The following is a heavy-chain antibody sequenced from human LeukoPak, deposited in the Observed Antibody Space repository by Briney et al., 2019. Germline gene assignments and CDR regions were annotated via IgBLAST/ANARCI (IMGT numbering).Heavy chain of an antibody. Sequence: ASVKVSCKASGYTFTGYYMHWVRQAPGQGLEWMGWINPNSGGTNYAQKFQGRVTMTRDTSISTAYMELSRLRSDDTAVYSCASPRGRSYYYYYGMDVWGQGTTVTVSS. J-gene: IGHJ6*02. V-gene: IGHV1-2*02. CDR1: GYTFTGYY. CDR3: ASPRGRSYYYYYGMDV. CDR2: INPNSGGT.